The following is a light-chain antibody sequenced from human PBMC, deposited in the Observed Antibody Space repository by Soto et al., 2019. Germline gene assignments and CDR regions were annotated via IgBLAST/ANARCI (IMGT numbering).Light chain of an antibody. V-gene: IGKV1-5*01. J-gene: IGKJ1*01. Sequence: DIQMTQSPSSLSASFGDRVTITCRASQSISTWLAWYQQKPGKAPRLLIYDASHFESGVPSRFSGSGSGTEFTLTISSLQPDDFATYHCQQYDTYSRTFGQGTKVDI. CDR2: DAS. CDR3: QQYDTYSRT. CDR1: QSISTW.